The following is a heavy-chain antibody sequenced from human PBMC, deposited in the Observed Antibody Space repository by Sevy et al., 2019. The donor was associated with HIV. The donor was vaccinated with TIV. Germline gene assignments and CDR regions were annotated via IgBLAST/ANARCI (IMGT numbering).Heavy chain of an antibody. CDR1: GDSDSSNRAA. D-gene: IGHD2-15*01. V-gene: IGHV6-1*01. Sequence: SQTLSLTCVISGDSDSSNRAAWNWIRQSPSRGLEWLGSTYYRSKWYTDYAVSVKSRITINPDTSKNQVSMHLNSVTPEDTAVYYCTRGAHSLDYWGQGTLVTVSS. J-gene: IGHJ4*02. CDR3: TRGAHSLDY. CDR2: TYYRSKWYT.